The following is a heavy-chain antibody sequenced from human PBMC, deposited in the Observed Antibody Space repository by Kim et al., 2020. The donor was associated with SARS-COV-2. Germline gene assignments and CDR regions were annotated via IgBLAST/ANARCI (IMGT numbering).Heavy chain of an antibody. CDR3: AKTFSMVRGVYWFDP. CDR2: ISGSGGST. CDR1: GFTFSSYA. V-gene: IGHV3-23*01. Sequence: GGSLRLSCAASGFTFSSYAMSWVRQAPGKGLEWVSAISGSGGSTYYADSVKGRFTISRDNSKNTLYLQMNSLRAEDTAVYYCAKTFSMVRGVYWFDPWGQGTLVTVSS. J-gene: IGHJ5*02. D-gene: IGHD3-10*01.